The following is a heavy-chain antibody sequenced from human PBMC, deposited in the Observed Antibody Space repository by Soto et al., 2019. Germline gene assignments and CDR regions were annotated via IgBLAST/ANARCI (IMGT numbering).Heavy chain of an antibody. CDR1: GFTFSSYA. CDR3: ARDLTAYYYYGMDV. CDR2: ISYDGSNK. Sequence: GGSLRLSCAASGFTFSSYAMHWVRQAPGKGLEWVAVISYDGSNKYYADSVKGRFTISRDNSKNTLYLQMNSLRAEDTAVYYCARDLTAYYYYGMDVWGQGTTVTVSS. J-gene: IGHJ6*02. V-gene: IGHV3-30-3*01. D-gene: IGHD3-9*01.